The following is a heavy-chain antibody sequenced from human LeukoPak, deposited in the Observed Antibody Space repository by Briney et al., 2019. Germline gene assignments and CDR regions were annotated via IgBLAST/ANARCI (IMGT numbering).Heavy chain of an antibody. D-gene: IGHD6-13*01. J-gene: IGHJ4*02. CDR2: IYYSGST. CDR1: GGSISSSSYY. V-gene: IGHV4-39*01. Sequence: SETLCLTCTVSGGSISSSSYYWGWIRQPPGKGLEWIGSIYYSGSTYYNPSLKSRVTISVDTSKNQFSLKLSSVTAADTAVYYCARHVGSSWYQWIDYWGQGTLVTVSS. CDR3: ARHVGSSWYQWIDY.